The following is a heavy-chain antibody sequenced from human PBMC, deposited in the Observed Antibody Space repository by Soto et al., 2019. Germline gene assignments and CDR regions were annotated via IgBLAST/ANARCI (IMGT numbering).Heavy chain of an antibody. V-gene: IGHV3-15*01. Sequence: GGSLRLSCAASGFTFSNAWMSWVRQAPGKGLEWVGRIKSKTDGGTTDYAAPVKGRFTISRDDSKNTLYLQMNSLKTEDTAVYYCTTYSGGSYYYYYYYMDVWGKGTTFTVSS. CDR1: GFTFSNAW. CDR3: TTYSGGSYYYYYYYMDV. J-gene: IGHJ6*03. CDR2: IKSKTDGGTT. D-gene: IGHD1-26*01.